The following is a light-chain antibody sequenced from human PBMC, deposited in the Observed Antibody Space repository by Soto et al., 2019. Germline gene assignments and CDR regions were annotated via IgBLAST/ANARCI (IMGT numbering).Light chain of an antibody. J-gene: IGKJ1*01. V-gene: IGKV1-5*01. CDR1: QSISSW. CDR3: QQSVT. CDR2: DAS. Sequence: DIQMTQSPSTLSASLGDGVTITCRASQSISSWLAWYQQKPGKAPKLLIYDASSLESGVPSRFSGSGSGTEFTLTISSLQPDDFATYYCQQSVTFGQGTKVDIK.